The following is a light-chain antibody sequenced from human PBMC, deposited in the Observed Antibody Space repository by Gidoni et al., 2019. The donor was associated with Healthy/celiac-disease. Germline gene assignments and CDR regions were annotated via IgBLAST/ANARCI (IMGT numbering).Light chain of an antibody. CDR3: CSYAGSSTSYVV. Sequence: QSALTQPASVSGSPGQSITLSCTGTSSDVGSYNLVSWYQQHPGKAPKLMIYEVSKRPSGVSNRFSGSKSGNTASLTISGLQAEDEADYYCCSYAGSSTSYVVFGGGTKLTVL. V-gene: IGLV2-23*02. CDR1: SSDVGSYNL. CDR2: EVS. J-gene: IGLJ2*01.